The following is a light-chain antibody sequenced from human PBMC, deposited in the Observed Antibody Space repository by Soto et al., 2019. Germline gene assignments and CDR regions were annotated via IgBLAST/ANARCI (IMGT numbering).Light chain of an antibody. Sequence: QSVLTQPASVSGSPGQSITISCTGTSSDVGGYNYVSWYQQHPGKAPKLMIYEVTNRPSGVSNRFSGSKSGNTASLTISGLQAEDEGNYHCCSYAGNRIFVFGGGTK. CDR1: SSDVGGYNY. V-gene: IGLV2-14*01. CDR3: CSYAGNRIFV. J-gene: IGLJ3*02. CDR2: EVT.